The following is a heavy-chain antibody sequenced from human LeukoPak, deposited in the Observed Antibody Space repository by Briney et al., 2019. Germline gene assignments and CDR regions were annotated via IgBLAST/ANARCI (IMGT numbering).Heavy chain of an antibody. J-gene: IGHJ6*02. CDR1: GFTVSSNY. CDR2: LYSGGNT. D-gene: IGHD3-3*01. CDR3: ARAGITIFGVVYYGMDV. V-gene: IGHV3-53*01. Sequence: GGSLRLSCAASGFTVSSNYMNWVCQAPGMGLEWVSVLYSGGNTYYADSVRGRFTISRDNSKNTFYLQMNSLRAEDTAVYYCARAGITIFGVVYYGMDVWGQGTTVTVSS.